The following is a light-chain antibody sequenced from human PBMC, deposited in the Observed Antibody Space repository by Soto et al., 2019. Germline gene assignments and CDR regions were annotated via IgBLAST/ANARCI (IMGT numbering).Light chain of an antibody. CDR3: QQRSNWPIT. Sequence: IVLTQSPATLSLSPGERATLSCRASQSVSSYLAWYQQKPGQAPRLLIYDASNRATGIPARFSGSGSGTDCTITISSLETEDGSVYYCQQRSNWPITFGQGTRLEIK. V-gene: IGKV3-11*01. J-gene: IGKJ5*01. CDR2: DAS. CDR1: QSVSSY.